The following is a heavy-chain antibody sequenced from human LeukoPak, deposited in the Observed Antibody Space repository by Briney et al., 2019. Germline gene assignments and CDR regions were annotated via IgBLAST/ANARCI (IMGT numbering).Heavy chain of an antibody. CDR2: IRSGGTNT. Sequence: GGSLRLSCAASGFTFTNYGMSWVRQAPGKGLEWVSYIRSGGTNTDYTGSVKGRFTISRDNAKNSLYLQMNSLRAEDTAVYYCAKMGGRITMIVVAPYYFDYWGQGTLVTVSS. CDR1: GFTFTNYG. D-gene: IGHD3-22*01. J-gene: IGHJ4*02. CDR3: AKMGGRITMIVVAPYYFDY. V-gene: IGHV3-48*04.